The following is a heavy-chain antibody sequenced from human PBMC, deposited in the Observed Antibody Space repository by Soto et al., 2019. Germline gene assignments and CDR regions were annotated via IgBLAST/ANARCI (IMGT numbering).Heavy chain of an antibody. Sequence: GASVKVSCKASGYSFTTYDINWVRQATGQGLEWMGWTNPNSGNTGYALKLQGRVTMTRNTSISTAYMELSSLTSEDTAVYYCVRIRSWSSLDIWGQGTMVTVSS. V-gene: IGHV1-8*01. D-gene: IGHD3-3*01. CDR3: VRIRSWSSLDI. CDR2: TNPNSGNT. J-gene: IGHJ3*02. CDR1: GYSFTTYD.